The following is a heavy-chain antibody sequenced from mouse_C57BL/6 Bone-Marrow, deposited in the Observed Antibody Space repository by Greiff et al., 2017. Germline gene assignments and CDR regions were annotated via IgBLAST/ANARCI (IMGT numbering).Heavy chain of an antibody. V-gene: IGHV1-63*01. CDR3: ARGGYGHYFDY. Sequence: QVQLQQSGAELVRPGSSVKMSCKASGYTFTNYWMGWAKQRPVHGLEWIGNIYPGGSYTNYNEKVKGKATLTADKSASTAYMQFSSLTSEDSAVYYWARGGYGHYFDYWGQGTTLTVSS. CDR1: GYTFTNYW. CDR2: IYPGGSYT. D-gene: IGHD1-1*02. J-gene: IGHJ2*01.